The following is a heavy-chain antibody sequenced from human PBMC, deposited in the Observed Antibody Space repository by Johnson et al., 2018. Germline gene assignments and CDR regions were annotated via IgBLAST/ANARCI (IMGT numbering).Heavy chain of an antibody. CDR3: AKDPLATNYYYYYYYMDV. D-gene: IGHD1-26*01. J-gene: IGHJ6*03. CDR1: GFTFSSYG. Sequence: QVQLVQSGGGVVQPGRSLRLSCAASGFTFSSYGMHWVRQAPGKGLEWVAVISYDGSNKYYADSVKGRFTISRDNSKNTLYLQMNSLRAEDTAVYYCAKDPLATNYYYYYYYMDVWGKGTTVTVSS. CDR2: ISYDGSNK. V-gene: IGHV3-30*18.